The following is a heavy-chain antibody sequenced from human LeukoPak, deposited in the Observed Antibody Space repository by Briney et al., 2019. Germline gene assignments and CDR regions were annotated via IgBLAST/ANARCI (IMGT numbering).Heavy chain of an antibody. V-gene: IGHV3-11*01. J-gene: IGHJ4*02. Sequence: PGGSLRLSCAASGFTFSDYYMSWIRQAPGKGLEWVSYISSSGSTIYYADSVKGRFIISRDNAKNSLYLQMNSLRAEDTAVYYCARDAGRDYDILTGYSFDYWGQGTLVTVSS. CDR1: GFTFSDYY. CDR3: ARDAGRDYDILTGYSFDY. D-gene: IGHD3-9*01. CDR2: ISSSGSTI.